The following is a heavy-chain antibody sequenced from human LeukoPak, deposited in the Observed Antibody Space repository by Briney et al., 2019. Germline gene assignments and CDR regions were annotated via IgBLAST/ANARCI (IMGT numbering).Heavy chain of an antibody. D-gene: IGHD6-13*01. J-gene: IGHJ4*02. Sequence: PGESLEISCKGSGYSFTIYWIGWVRQMPGKGLEWMGIIYPGDSDTKYSPSFQGQVTISVDKSISTAYLQWSSLEASDTAMYYCVRKIAGRSLYYFGYWGQGALVTVSS. CDR3: VRKIAGRSLYYFGY. CDR1: GYSFTIYW. CDR2: IYPGDSDT. V-gene: IGHV5-51*03.